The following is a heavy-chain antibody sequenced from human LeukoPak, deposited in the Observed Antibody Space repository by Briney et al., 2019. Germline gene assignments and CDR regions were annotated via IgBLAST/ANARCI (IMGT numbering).Heavy chain of an antibody. Sequence: SETLSLTCAVYGGSFSGYYWSWIRQPPGKGLEWIGEINHSGSTNYNPSLKSRVTISVDTSKNQFSLKLSSVTAADTAVYYCARVSITGRGPRALDIWGQGTMVTVSS. CDR2: INHSGST. CDR3: ARVSITGRGPRALDI. D-gene: IGHD2-21*01. V-gene: IGHV4-34*01. J-gene: IGHJ3*02. CDR1: GGSFSGYY.